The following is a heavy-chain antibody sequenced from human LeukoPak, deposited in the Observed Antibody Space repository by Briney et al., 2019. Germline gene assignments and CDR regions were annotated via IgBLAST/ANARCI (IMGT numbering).Heavy chain of an antibody. V-gene: IGHV3-48*03. CDR2: IHTSASTT. D-gene: IGHD3-22*01. J-gene: IGHJ6*04. Sequence: GGSLRLSCEASGFTFNRYEFIWVRQAPGKGLEWVSYIHTSASTTYYADSVRGRFPISRDNAKSSLYLQMNSLRAEDTAVYYCAKWFPGNMDVWGKGTTVTVSS. CDR1: GFTFNRYE. CDR3: AKWFPGNMDV.